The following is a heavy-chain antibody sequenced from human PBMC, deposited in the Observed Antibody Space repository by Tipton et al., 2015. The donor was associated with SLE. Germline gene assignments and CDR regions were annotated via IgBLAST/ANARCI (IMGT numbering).Heavy chain of an antibody. V-gene: IGHV4-34*01. CDR1: GGSISSYY. Sequence: TLSLTCTVSGGSISSYYWSWIRQPAGKGLEWIGEINHSGSTNYNPSLKSRVTISVDTSKNQFSLKLSSVTAADTAVYYCARAIAYAGDYFDYWGQGTLVTVSS. J-gene: IGHJ4*02. D-gene: IGHD2-2*01. CDR2: INHSGST. CDR3: ARAIAYAGDYFDY.